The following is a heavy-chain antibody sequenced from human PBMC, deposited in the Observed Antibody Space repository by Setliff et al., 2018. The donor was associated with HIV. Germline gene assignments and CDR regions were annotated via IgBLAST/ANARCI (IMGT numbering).Heavy chain of an antibody. CDR2: IYYSGST. CDR1: GGSISSSSYY. CDR3: ARGYAFDI. J-gene: IGHJ3*02. Sequence: SETLSLTCTVSGGSISSSSYYWGWIRQPPGKGLEWIGSIYYSGSTYYNPSLKSRVTISVDTSKNQFSLKLTSVTAADTAIYYCARGYAFDIWGQGTMVTVSS. V-gene: IGHV4-39*01.